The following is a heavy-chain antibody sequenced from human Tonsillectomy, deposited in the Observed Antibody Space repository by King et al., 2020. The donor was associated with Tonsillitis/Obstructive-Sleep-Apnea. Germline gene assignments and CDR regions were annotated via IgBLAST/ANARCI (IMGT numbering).Heavy chain of an antibody. CDR1: GYSFTSYW. CDR2: IDPSDSYT. V-gene: IGHV5-10-1*01. CDR3: ANIAAAGNDFDY. J-gene: IGHJ4*02. Sequence: EVQLVESGAEVKKPGESLRISCKGSGYSFTSYWISWVRQMPGKGLEWMGRIDPSDSYTNYSPSFQGHVTISADKSISTAYLQWSSLKASDTAMYYCANIAAAGNDFDYWGQGTLVTVSS. D-gene: IGHD6-13*01.